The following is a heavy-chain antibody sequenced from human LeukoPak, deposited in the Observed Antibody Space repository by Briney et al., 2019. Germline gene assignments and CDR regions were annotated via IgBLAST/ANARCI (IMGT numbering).Heavy chain of an antibody. V-gene: IGHV4-59*01. Sequence: PSETLSLTCTVSGGSISSYYWSWIRQPPGKGLEWIGYIYYSGSTNYNPSLKSRVTISVDTSKNQFSLKLSSVAAADTAVYYCARVGWYEWSFDYWGQGTLVTVSS. CDR1: GGSISSYY. D-gene: IGHD6-19*01. CDR2: IYYSGST. J-gene: IGHJ4*02. CDR3: ARVGWYEWSFDY.